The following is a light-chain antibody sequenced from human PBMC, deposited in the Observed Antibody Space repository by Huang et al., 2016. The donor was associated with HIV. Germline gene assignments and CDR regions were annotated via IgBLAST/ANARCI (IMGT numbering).Light chain of an antibody. V-gene: IGKV1-33*01. CDR3: QHFDNLALT. J-gene: IGKJ4*01. CDR1: QDISNY. Sequence: DIQMTQSPSSLSASVGDRVTITCQASQDISNYLNWYQQKPGKAPKLLIYDASNLETGVPSRFSGSGSGTDFTFTISSLQPEDIATYYCQHFDNLALTFGGGTKVEMK. CDR2: DAS.